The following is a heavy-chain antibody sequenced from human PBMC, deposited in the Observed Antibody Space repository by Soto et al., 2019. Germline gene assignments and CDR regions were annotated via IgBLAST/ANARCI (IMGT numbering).Heavy chain of an antibody. D-gene: IGHD4-4*01. CDR2: IIPIFGTA. J-gene: IGHJ6*02. Sequence: SVKVSCKASGGTFSSYAISWVRQAPGQGLEWMGGIIPIFGTADYAQKFQGRVTITADESTSTAYMELSSLRSEDTAVYYCARSVTEGYYYGMDVWGQGTTVTVSS. CDR3: ARSVTEGYYYGMDV. CDR1: GGTFSSYA. V-gene: IGHV1-69*13.